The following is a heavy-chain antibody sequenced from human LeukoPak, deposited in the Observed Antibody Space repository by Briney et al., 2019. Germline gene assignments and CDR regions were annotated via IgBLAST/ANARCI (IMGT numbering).Heavy chain of an antibody. CDR2: IYSGGST. V-gene: IGHV3-53*01. J-gene: IGHJ4*02. D-gene: IGHD4/OR15-4a*01. CDR1: GLTVSSNY. CDR3: ARRAGAYSHPYDY. Sequence: GGSLRLSCAASGLTVSSNYMSWVRRAPGKGLEWVSVIYSGGSTFYADSVKGRFTISRDNSKNTLYLQMNSLRAEDTAVYYCARRAGAYSHPYDYWGQGTLVTVSS.